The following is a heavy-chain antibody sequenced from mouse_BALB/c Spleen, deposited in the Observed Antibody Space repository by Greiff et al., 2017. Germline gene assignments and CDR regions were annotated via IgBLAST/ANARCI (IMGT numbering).Heavy chain of an antibody. CDR3: ARVGVWNYDYDGYAMDY. CDR1: GYTFTSYY. D-gene: IGHD2-4*01. J-gene: IGHJ4*01. CDR2: IYPGNVNT. Sequence: VQLQQSGPELVKPGASVRISCKASGYTFTSYYIHWVKQRPGQGLEWIGWIYPGNVNTKYNEKFKGKATLTADKSSSTAYMQLSSLTSEDSAVYFCARVGVWNYDYDGYAMDYWGQGTSVTVSS. V-gene: IGHV1S56*01.